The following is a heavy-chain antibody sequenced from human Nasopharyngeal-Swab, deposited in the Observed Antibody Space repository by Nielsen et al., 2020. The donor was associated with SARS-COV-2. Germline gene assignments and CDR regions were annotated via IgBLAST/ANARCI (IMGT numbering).Heavy chain of an antibody. CDR2: INPNSGGT. D-gene: IGHD6-6*01. J-gene: IGHJ3*02. CDR1: GYTFTGYY. CDR3: ARGWKFYPSSGDAFDI. V-gene: IGHV1-2*06. Sequence: ASVTVSCQASGYTFTGYYMHWVRQAPGQGLEWMGRINPNSGGTNYAQKFQGRVIMTRDKSISTAYMELSRLRSDDTAVYYCARGWKFYPSSGDAFDIWGQGTMVTVSS.